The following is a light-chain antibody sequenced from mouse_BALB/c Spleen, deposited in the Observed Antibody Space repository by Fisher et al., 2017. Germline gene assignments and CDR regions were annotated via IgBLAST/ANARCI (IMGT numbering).Light chain of an antibody. CDR1: SSVSSSY. J-gene: IGKJ5*01. CDR2: DTS. CDR3: QQWSSNPLT. V-gene: IGKV4-57-1*01. Sequence: DIVLTQSTAIMSASPGEKVTMTCRASSSVSSSYLHWYQQKPGSSPRLLIYDTSNLASGVPARFSGSGSGTSYSLTISSMEAEDAATYYCQQWSSNPLTFGAGTKLELK.